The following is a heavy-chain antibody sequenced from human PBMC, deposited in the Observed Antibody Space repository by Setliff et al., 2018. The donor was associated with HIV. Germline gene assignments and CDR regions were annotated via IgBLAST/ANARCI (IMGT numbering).Heavy chain of an antibody. Sequence: SETLSLTCSVSGDSINSGGVCWAWIRQPPGRDLEWVGYICYTGTSTYYNPSLASRLSISVDKSMNQFSLRLNSVTAADTAVYYCARSSIAAAGAYYYYMDVWGKGTTVTVSS. V-gene: IGHV4-30-4*08. J-gene: IGHJ6*03. D-gene: IGHD6-13*01. CDR3: ARSSIAAAGAYYYYMDV. CDR1: GDSINSGGVC. CDR2: ICYTGTST.